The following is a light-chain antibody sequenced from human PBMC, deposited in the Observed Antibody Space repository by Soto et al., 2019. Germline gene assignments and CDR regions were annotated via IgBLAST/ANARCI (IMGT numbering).Light chain of an antibody. V-gene: IGKV3-15*01. CDR1: QSVSSI. CDR2: GAS. Sequence: EIVMTQSPATLSVSPGERATLSCRASQSVSSILAWYQQKPGQAPSLLIYGASTSATGIPARFSRSGSVTEFTLTISSLQSEDFAVYYCQQYNNWPPLTFGGGTKVEIK. J-gene: IGKJ4*01. CDR3: QQYNNWPPLT.